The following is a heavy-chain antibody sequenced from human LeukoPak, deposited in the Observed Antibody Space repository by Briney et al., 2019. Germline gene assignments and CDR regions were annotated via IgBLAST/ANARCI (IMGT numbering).Heavy chain of an antibody. CDR2: ISSSGST. CDR3: ARGVLRVYANYFDY. CDR1: GDSITYFY. D-gene: IGHD2-8*01. Sequence: SETLSLTCSVSGDSITYFYWSWIRQAAGKGLEWIGRISSSGSTDYNASLKSRVTMSVDTSKNQLSLKVISVTAADTAVYYCARGVLRVYANYFDYWGQGILVTVSS. J-gene: IGHJ4*02. V-gene: IGHV4-4*07.